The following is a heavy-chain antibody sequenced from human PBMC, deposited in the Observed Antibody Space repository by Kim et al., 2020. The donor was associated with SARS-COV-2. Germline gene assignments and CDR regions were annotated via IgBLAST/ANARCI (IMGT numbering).Heavy chain of an antibody. D-gene: IGHD5-12*01. Sequence: SETLSLTCSVSGGSITSSYWSWIRQPPGKGLEWIGYSHYSGTTNYHPSLKSRVTVSVDTSKNQIYLKLSSVTAAATAVYYCARGSGYIAFDYGGKGTVV. J-gene: IGHJ4*02. V-gene: IGHV4-59*13. CDR2: SHYSGTT. CDR1: GGSITSSY. CDR3: ARGSGYIAFDY.